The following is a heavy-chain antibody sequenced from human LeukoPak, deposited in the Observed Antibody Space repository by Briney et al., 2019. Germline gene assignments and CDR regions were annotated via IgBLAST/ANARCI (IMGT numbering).Heavy chain of an antibody. CDR1: GYTFTDYY. CDR2: VDPEDGET. J-gene: IGHJ4*01. V-gene: IGHV1-69-2*01. CDR3: ATLELERRSVIDY. D-gene: IGHD1-1*01. Sequence: ASVKVSCKXSGYTFTDYYMHWVQQAPGKGLEWMGHVDPEDGETIYAEKFQGRVTITADTSTDTAYMELSSLRSEDTAVYYCATLELERRSVIDYWGQGTLVTVSS.